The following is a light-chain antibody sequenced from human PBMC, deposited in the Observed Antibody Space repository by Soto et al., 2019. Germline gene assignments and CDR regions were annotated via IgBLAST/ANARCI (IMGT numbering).Light chain of an antibody. CDR3: QQYGSSPPIT. V-gene: IGKV3-20*01. CDR1: QSVSSSY. J-gene: IGKJ5*01. CDR2: GAS. Sequence: EVVLTQSPATLSVSPGEIATLSCRAIQSVSSSYLAWYQQKPGQAPRLLIYGASSRATGIPDRFSGSGSGTDFTLTISRLEPEDFAVYYCQQYGSSPPITFGQGTRLEIK.